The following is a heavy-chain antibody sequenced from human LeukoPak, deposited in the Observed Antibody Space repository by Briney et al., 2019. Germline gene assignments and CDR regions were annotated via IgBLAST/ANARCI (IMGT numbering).Heavy chain of an antibody. Sequence: GRSLRLSCAASGFTFSSYAMHWVRQAPGKGLEWVAVISYDGSNKYYADSVKGRFTISRDNSKNTLYLQMNSLRAEDTAVYYCARDGGGDLPFDYRGQGTLVTVSS. CDR3: ARDGGGDLPFDY. CDR1: GFTFSSYA. D-gene: IGHD2-21*02. CDR2: ISYDGSNK. V-gene: IGHV3-30-3*01. J-gene: IGHJ4*02.